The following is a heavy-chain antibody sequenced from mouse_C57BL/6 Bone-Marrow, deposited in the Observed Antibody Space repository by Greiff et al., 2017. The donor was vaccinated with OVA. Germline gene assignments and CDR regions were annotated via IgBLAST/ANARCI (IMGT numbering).Heavy chain of an antibody. J-gene: IGHJ1*03. V-gene: IGHV1-74*01. D-gene: IGHD1-1*01. CDR3: AYDNGRGGYFDV. Sequence: QVQLQQPGAELVKPGASVKVSCKASGYTFTSYWMHWVKQRPGQGLEWIGRIHPSDSDTNYNQKFKGKATLTVDTSSSTAYMQLSSLTSEDSAVYCCAYDNGRGGYFDVWGTGTTVTVSS. CDR2: IHPSDSDT. CDR1: GYTFTSYW.